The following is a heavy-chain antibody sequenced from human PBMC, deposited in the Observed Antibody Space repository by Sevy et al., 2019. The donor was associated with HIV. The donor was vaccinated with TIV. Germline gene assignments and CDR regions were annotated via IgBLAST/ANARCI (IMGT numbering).Heavy chain of an antibody. J-gene: IGHJ4*02. CDR2: IYYSGRT. V-gene: IGHV4-39*01. CDR1: GGSISSSSYY. Sequence: SETLSLTCTVSGGSISSSSYYWGWIRQPPGKGWEWIGSIYYSGRTYYNPSLKSRVTISVDTSKNQFSLKLSSVTAADTAVYYCARTRDYYDSSGYGYWGQGTLVTVSS. CDR3: ARTRDYYDSSGYGY. D-gene: IGHD3-22*01.